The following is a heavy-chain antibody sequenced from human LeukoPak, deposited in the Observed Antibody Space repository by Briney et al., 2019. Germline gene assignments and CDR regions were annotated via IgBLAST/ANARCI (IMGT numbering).Heavy chain of an antibody. V-gene: IGHV3-66*01. D-gene: IGHD2-15*01. CDR1: GFSVRSNY. CDR2: IYSGGAT. Sequence: GGSLRLSCAVSGFSVRSNYMSWVRQPPGKGLEWVSVIYSGGATKHADSVKGRFIISRDNSKNTLYLQMNNLRAEDTAVYYCAREKKCSGGSCYGDAFDIWGQGTMVTVSS. CDR3: AREKKCSGGSCYGDAFDI. J-gene: IGHJ3*02.